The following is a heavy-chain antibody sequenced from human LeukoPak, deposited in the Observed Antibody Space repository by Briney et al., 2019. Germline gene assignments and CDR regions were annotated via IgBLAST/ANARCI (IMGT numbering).Heavy chain of an antibody. J-gene: IGHJ4*02. D-gene: IGHD2-2*02. CDR3: AKASRRHCIITTCYTLDY. Sequence: PGGSLRLSCAASGFSFSSYDMNWLRQAPGKGLEWVATISGSGATTYYADSVKGRFTISRDNSKNTLFLQMDSLRAEDTAVYYCAKASRRHCIITTCYTLDYWGQGTLVTVSS. CDR1: GFSFSSYD. CDR2: ISGSGATT. V-gene: IGHV3-23*01.